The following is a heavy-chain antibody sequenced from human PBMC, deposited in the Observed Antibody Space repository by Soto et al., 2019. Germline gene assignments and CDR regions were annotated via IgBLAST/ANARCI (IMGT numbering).Heavy chain of an antibody. J-gene: IGHJ4*02. CDR3: ARGEQDIVVVPAAMDFDY. Sequence: GASVKVSCKASGYTFTSYYMHWVRQAPGQGLEWMGIINPSGGSTNYAQKLQGRVAMTRDTSTSTVYMELNSLRSEDTAVYYCARGEQDIVVVPAAMDFDYWGQGTLVTVSS. D-gene: IGHD2-2*01. CDR2: INPSGGST. CDR1: GYTFTSYY. V-gene: IGHV1-46*01.